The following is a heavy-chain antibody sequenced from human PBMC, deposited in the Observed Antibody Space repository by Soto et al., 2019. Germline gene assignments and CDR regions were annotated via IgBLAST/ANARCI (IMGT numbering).Heavy chain of an antibody. J-gene: IGHJ5*02. D-gene: IGHD2-15*01. CDR1: VFSVISNS. CDR2: IHSDVTT. V-gene: IGHV3-53*01. CDR3: ARELSGSWYNWFDP. Sequence: PGGSLRLSCAASVFSVISNSMSWVRQAPGKGLEWVSVIHSDVTTYYADSVKGRFIISRDNSKDTLYLQMNRLRAEDTAVYYCARELSGSWYNWFDPWGQGTLVTVSS.